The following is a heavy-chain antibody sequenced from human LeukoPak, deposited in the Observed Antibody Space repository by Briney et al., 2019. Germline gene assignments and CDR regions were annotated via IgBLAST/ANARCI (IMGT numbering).Heavy chain of an antibody. CDR2: ISGSGGST. V-gene: IGHV3-23*01. CDR3: AKDFIAARPWYSFDY. J-gene: IGHJ4*02. CDR1: GFTFSSYG. D-gene: IGHD6-6*01. Sequence: GGSLRLSCAASGFTFSSYGMSWVRQAPGKGLEWVSAISGSGGSTYHADSVKGRFTISRDNSKNTLYLQMNSLRAEDTAVYYCAKDFIAARPWYSFDYWGQGTLVTVSS.